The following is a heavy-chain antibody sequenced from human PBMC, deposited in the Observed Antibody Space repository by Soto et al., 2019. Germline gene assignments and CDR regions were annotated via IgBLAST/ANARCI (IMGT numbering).Heavy chain of an antibody. CDR3: ARHHDS. Sequence: PSETLSLTCAVSGGSISTNTWWSWVRQPPGRGLEWMGQISHSGSTNYNPSLKSRVTLSADKSKNQFSLKLSSVTAADTAVYYCARHHDSWGQGTLVTVSS. CDR1: GGSISTNTW. J-gene: IGHJ4*02. CDR2: ISHSGST. V-gene: IGHV4-4*02.